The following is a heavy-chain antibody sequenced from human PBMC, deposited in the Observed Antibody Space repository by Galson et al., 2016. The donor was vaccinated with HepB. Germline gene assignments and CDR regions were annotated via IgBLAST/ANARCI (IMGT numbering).Heavy chain of an antibody. J-gene: IGHJ6*04. V-gene: IGHV3-23*01. D-gene: IGHD3-16*01. Sequence: SLRLSCAGSGLIFIDDALIWVRQAPGKGLEWVSAISGTGSSTYYADSVKGRFSISRDNTRNRMYLQMSSLRAEDTAVYYCAKALGDSYCSYAMDVWGKGIMVTVSS. CDR1: GLIFIDDA. CDR3: AKALGDSYCSYAMDV. CDR2: ISGTGSST.